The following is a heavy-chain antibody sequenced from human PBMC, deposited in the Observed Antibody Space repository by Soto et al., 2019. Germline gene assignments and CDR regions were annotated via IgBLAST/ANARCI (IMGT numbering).Heavy chain of an antibody. V-gene: IGHV3-30*03. CDR1: GFTFSNFG. D-gene: IGHD3-16*01. CDR2: ISYDGDNK. J-gene: IGHJ4*02. CDR3: ASQKCGIAPGEY. Sequence: QVQLVESGGGVVQPGRSLSLSCVASGFTFSNFGMHWVRQSPGKGLEWLAVISYDGDNKYYADSVKGRFTISRDNFRNTLYLQMNSLRVDDTAVYYCASQKCGIAPGEYWGQGTLVTVSS.